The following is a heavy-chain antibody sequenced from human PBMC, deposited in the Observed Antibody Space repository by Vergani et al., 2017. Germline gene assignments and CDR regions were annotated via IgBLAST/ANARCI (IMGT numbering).Heavy chain of an antibody. J-gene: IGHJ6*02. D-gene: IGHD5-18*01. CDR2: INHSGST. CDR3: ARGGAGRGYSYGYLYYYYYGMDV. CDR1: GGSFSGYY. V-gene: IGHV4-34*01. Sequence: QVQLQQWGAGLLKPSETLSLTCAVSGGSFSGYYWSWIRQPPGKGLEWIGEINHSGSTNYNPSLKSRVTISVDTSKNQFSLKLSSVTAADTAVYYCARGGAGRGYSYGYLYYYYYGMDVWGQGTTVTVSS.